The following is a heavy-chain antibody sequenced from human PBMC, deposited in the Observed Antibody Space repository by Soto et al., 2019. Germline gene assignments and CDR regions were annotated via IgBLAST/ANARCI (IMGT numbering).Heavy chain of an antibody. D-gene: IGHD6-13*01. CDR1: GYTFTSYG. Sequence: ASVKVSCKASGYTFTSYGITWVRQAPGQGLEWMGRISAYNGNTNYAEKLQGRVTMTTDTSTSIAYMELRSLRSDDTAVYYCARDAPTIAAQDDYWGQGTLVTVSS. CDR2: ISAYNGNT. V-gene: IGHV1-18*01. J-gene: IGHJ4*02. CDR3: ARDAPTIAAQDDY.